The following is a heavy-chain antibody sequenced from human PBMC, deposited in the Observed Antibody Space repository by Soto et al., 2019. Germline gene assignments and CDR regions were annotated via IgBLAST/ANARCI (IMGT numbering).Heavy chain of an antibody. CDR1: GYGFTSYW. V-gene: IGHV5-10-1*03. CDR2: IDPSDSYT. D-gene: IGHD3-10*01. CDR3: ARQKEGHSMDYFDY. Sequence: EVQLVQSGAEVKKPGESLRISCKGSGYGFTSYWISWVRQMPGKGLEWMGRIDPSDSYTNYSPSLQGHVTISADKSITTAYLQWGSLKASDTAMYYCARQKEGHSMDYFDYWGQGTLVTVSS. J-gene: IGHJ4*02.